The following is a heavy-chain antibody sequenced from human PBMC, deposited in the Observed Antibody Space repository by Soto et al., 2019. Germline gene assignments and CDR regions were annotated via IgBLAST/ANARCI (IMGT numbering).Heavy chain of an antibody. CDR1: GGTFSSYA. Sequence: QVQLVQSGAEVKKPGSSVKVSCTASGGTFSSYAISWVRQAPGQGLEWMGGIIPIFGTANYAQKFQGRVTITADESTSTAYMELSSLRSDDSAVYYCFYGGNSYDAFDIWGQGTMVTVSS. J-gene: IGHJ3*02. V-gene: IGHV1-69*01. CDR2: IIPIFGTA. CDR3: FYGGNSYDAFDI. D-gene: IGHD2-15*01.